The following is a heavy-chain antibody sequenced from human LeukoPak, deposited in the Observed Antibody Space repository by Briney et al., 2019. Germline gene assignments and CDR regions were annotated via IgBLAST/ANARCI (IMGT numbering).Heavy chain of an antibody. CDR3: ARRGVRVTSAY. Sequence: SVNVSSKPSLGTLSRYAISSVPQAPGQGLEWMGGIIPIFGTANYAQKFQGRVTITTDESTSTAYMELSSLTSEDTAVYYCARRGVRVTSAYWGQGTLVTVSS. D-gene: IGHD3-3*01. CDR2: IIPIFGTA. V-gene: IGHV1-69*05. J-gene: IGHJ4*02. CDR1: LGTLSRYA.